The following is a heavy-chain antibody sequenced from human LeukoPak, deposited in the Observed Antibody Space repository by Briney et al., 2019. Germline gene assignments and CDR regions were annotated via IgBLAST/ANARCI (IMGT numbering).Heavy chain of an antibody. CDR3: ARAPLLGSGSPMDV. CDR1: GFTFSSYG. Sequence: PGGSLRLSCAASGFTFSSYGMHWVRQAPGKGLEWVAFIRYDGSNKYYADSVKGRFTISRDNSKNTLYLQMNSLRAEDTAVYYCARAPLLGSGSPMDVWGKGTTVTVSS. V-gene: IGHV3-30*02. CDR2: IRYDGSNK. J-gene: IGHJ6*03. D-gene: IGHD6-19*01.